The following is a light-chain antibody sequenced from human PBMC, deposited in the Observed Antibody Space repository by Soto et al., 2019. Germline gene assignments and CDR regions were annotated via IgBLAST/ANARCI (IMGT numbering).Light chain of an antibody. CDR3: QQFGNSLYT. V-gene: IGKV3-20*01. CDR1: QTVSSIY. J-gene: IGKJ2*01. CDR2: GAY. Sequence: EIVLTQSPGTLSLSPGERATLSCRASQTVSSIYLAWYQQKAGQAPRLLIYGAYNWATGIPDRFSGSGSGTDFTLTISRLDPEDFAVYYCQQFGNSLYTFGQGTKLEIK.